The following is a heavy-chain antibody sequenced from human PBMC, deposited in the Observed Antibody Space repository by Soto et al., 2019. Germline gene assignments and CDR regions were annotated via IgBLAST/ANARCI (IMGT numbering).Heavy chain of an antibody. V-gene: IGHV4-39*01. CDR2: IYYSGST. J-gene: IGHJ5*02. D-gene: IGHD6-6*01. CDR1: GGSISSSSYY. CDR3: ARHPISSIAARGRFDP. Sequence: PSETLSLTCTVSGGSISSSSYYWGWIRQPPGKGLEWIGSIYYSGSTYYNPSLKSRVTISVDTSKNQFSLKLSSVTAADTAVYYCARHPISSIAARGRFDPWGQGTLVTVSP.